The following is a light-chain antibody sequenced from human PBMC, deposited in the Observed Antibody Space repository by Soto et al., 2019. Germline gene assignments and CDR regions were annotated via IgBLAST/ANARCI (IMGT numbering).Light chain of an antibody. Sequence: DIQMSQSPSSVSASVGDRVTITCRASQGISSWLAWYQQKPGKGPKLLIYVTSNLQGGVPSRFSGSGSGTDFTLTISSLHPEHFATYYCQQANSFPVTFGQGTLLEIK. CDR3: QQANSFPVT. CDR1: QGISSW. J-gene: IGKJ5*01. V-gene: IGKV1D-12*01. CDR2: VTS.